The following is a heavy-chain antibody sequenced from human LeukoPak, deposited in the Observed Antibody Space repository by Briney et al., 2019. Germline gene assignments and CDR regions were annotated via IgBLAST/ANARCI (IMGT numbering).Heavy chain of an antibody. J-gene: IGHJ6*03. Sequence: SEALSLTCAVYGGSFSGYYWSWIREPPGKGLEWIGEINHSGSTNYNPSLKSRVTISVDTSKNQFSLKLSSVTAADTAVYYCARHGNWIHYYYYYMDVWGKGTTVTVSS. V-gene: IGHV4-34*01. CDR2: INHSGST. D-gene: IGHD5-18*01. CDR3: ARHGNWIHYYYYYMDV. CDR1: GGSFSGYY.